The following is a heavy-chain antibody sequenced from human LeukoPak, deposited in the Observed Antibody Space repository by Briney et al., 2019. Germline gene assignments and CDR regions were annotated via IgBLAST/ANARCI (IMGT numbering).Heavy chain of an antibody. CDR1: GFTFSSYE. D-gene: IGHD3-16*01. Sequence: GGSLRLSCAASGFTFSSYEMNWVRQAPGKGLEWVSYISSSGSTIYYADSVKGRFTISRDNAKNSLYLQMNSLRAEDTAVYYCARVRGSYCLDYWGQGTLVTVSS. V-gene: IGHV3-48*03. CDR2: ISSSGSTI. J-gene: IGHJ4*02. CDR3: ARVRGSYCLDY.